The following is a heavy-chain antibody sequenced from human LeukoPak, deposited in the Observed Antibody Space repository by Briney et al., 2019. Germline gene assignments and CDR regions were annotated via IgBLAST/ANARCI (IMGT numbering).Heavy chain of an antibody. J-gene: IGHJ6*03. CDR1: GFTFGSYA. CDR2: ISGSGGGT. Sequence: GGSLRLSRAASGFTFGSYAMSWVRQAPGRGLEWVPGISGSGGGTYYADSVKGRFTISRDNSKHTLYLQMNSLRAEDTAVYYCAKDVVPAATHFYYSYMDVWGKGTTVTVSS. V-gene: IGHV3-23*01. D-gene: IGHD2-2*01. CDR3: AKDVVPAATHFYYSYMDV.